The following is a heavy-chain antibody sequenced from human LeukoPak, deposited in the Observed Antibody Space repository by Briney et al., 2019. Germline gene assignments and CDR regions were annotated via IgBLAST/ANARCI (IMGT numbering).Heavy chain of an antibody. CDR3: ARGGYSNYYYYYMDV. V-gene: IGHV7-4-1*02. CDR1: GYTFTSYA. Sequence: ASVKVSCKASGYTFTSYAMNWVRQAPGQGLEWMGWINTNTGNPTYAQGFTGRFVFSLDTSVSTAYLQTSSLKAEDTAVYYCARGGYSNYYYYYMDVWGKGTTVTVSS. J-gene: IGHJ6*03. CDR2: INTNTGNP. D-gene: IGHD4-11*01.